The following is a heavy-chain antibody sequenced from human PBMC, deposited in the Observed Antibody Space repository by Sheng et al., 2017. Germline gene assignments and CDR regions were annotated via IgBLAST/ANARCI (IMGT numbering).Heavy chain of an antibody. D-gene: IGHD3-10*01. CDR1: GFTVYTNF. CDR2: VYSGGRT. J-gene: IGHJ4*02. Sequence: EVQLVESGGGLIQPGGSLRLSCAASGFTVYTNFMSWVRQAPGKGLEWVSVVYSGGRTYYADSVKGRFTVSRDTSMNTLYLQMNSLRTDDTAFYYCASNGGIDFWGQGTLVAVSS. CDR3: ASNGGIDF. V-gene: IGHV3-53*01.